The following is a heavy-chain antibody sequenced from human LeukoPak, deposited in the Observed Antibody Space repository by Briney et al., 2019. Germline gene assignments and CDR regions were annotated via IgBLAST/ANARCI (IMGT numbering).Heavy chain of an antibody. CDR1: GFTFSSYS. Sequence: PGGSLRLSCAASGFTFSSYSMNWVRRAPGKGLEWVSSISSSSSYIYYADSVKGRFTISRDNAKNSLYLQMNSLRAEDTAVYYCARERETVYGMDVWGQGTTVTVSS. CDR3: ARERETVYGMDV. CDR2: ISSSSSYI. J-gene: IGHJ6*02. V-gene: IGHV3-21*01.